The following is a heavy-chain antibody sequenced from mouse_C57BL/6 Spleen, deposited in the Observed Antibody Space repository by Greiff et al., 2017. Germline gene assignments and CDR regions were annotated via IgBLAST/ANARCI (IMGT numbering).Heavy chain of an antibody. J-gene: IGHJ2*01. CDR3: ARGYGSSYDFDY. CDR2: IDPNSGGP. CDR1: GYTFTSYW. D-gene: IGHD1-1*01. V-gene: IGHV1-72*01. Sequence: QVQLQQSGAELVKPGASVKLSCKASGYTFTSYWMPWVKQSPGRGLEWIGRIDPNSGGPKDNETFKSNATLTVDKPASTAYMQLSSLTSEDSAVYYCARGYGSSYDFDYWGQGTTLTVSS.